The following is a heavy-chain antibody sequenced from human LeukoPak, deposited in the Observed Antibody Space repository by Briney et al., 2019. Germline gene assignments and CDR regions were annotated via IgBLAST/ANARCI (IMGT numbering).Heavy chain of an antibody. J-gene: IGHJ6*03. CDR1: GFIVSSNY. V-gene: IGHV3-53*01. Sequence: PGGSLRLSCAASGFIVSSNYMSWVRQAPGKGLGWVSVIYSDGNTYYADSVKGRFTISRDNSKNTLYLQMNSLRAEDTAVYYCAREGNYYYYMDDWGKGTTVTVSS. CDR2: IYSDGNT. CDR3: AREGNYYYYMDD.